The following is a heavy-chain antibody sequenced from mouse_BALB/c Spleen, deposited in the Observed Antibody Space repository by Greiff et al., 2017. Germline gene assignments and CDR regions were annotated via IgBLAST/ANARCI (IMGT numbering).Heavy chain of an antibody. CDR1: GFTFSSYG. V-gene: IGHV5-6-3*01. CDR2: INSNGGST. CDR3: ARRGISTMITGFAY. J-gene: IGHJ3*01. D-gene: IGHD2-4*01. Sequence: EVKLVESGGGLVQPGGSLKLSCAASGFTFSSYGMSWVRQTPDKRLELVATINSNGGSTYYPDSVKGRFTISRDNAKNTLYLQMSSLKSEDTAMYYCARRGISTMITGFAYWGQGTLVTVSA.